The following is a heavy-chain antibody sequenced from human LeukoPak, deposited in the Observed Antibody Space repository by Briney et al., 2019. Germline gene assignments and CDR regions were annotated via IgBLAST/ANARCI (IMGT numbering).Heavy chain of an antibody. CDR3: ARRKRGSGGPFDY. D-gene: IGHD6-19*01. CDR2: MDYSGST. CDR1: GGSISDYY. V-gene: IGHV4-59*08. Sequence: PSENLSLTCTVSGGSISDYYWTWIRQSPGTGLEWIGYMDYSGSTAYNPSLKSRVTISIDTSKKQFSLELSSVTAADTAIYFCARRKRGSGGPFDYWGQGTLVTVSS. J-gene: IGHJ4*02.